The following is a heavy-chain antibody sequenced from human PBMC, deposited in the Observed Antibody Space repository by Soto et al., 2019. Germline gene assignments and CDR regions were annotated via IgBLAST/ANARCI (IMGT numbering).Heavy chain of an antibody. D-gene: IGHD7-27*01. CDR2: ISGSGGST. V-gene: IGHV3-23*01. CDR3: VSRGNWGWEAFDI. CDR1: GFTFSSYA. Sequence: EVQLLESGGGLVQPGGSLRLSCAASGFTFSSYAMSWVRQAPGKGLEWVSAISGSGGSTYYADSVKGRFTISRDNSKNTLYLQMNSLRAEDTAVYYCVSRGNWGWEAFDIWGQGTMVTVSS. J-gene: IGHJ3*02.